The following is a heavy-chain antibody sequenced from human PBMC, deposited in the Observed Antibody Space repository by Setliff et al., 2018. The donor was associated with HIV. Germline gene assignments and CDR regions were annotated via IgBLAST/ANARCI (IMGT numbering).Heavy chain of an antibody. CDR2: IIPMFGTR. D-gene: IGHD7-27*01. CDR3: ARDKTGDLWYFDS. Sequence: ASVKVSCKASGGTFSSYAINWVRQAPGQGLEWMGGIIPMFGTRNYAQKFQGRVTVTADISTSTAYMELRSLRSDDTAVYYCARDKTGDLWYFDSWGQGTLVTVSS. CDR1: GGTFSSYA. V-gene: IGHV1-69*06. J-gene: IGHJ4*02.